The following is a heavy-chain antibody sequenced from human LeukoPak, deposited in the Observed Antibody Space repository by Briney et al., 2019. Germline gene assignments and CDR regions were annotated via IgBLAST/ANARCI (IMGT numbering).Heavy chain of an antibody. CDR1: GFTFNSYA. CDR2: ISGGGVNT. V-gene: IGHV3-23*01. J-gene: IGHJ5*02. D-gene: IGHD3-22*01. Sequence: PGGSLRLSCAASGFTFNSYAMTWVRQAPGKGLEWDSAISGGGVNTYYADSVKGRFTISRDNSKNMLYLQMNSLRAEDTAVYYCAKTLGYSGYFSPWGQGTLVTVSS. CDR3: AKTLGYSGYFSP.